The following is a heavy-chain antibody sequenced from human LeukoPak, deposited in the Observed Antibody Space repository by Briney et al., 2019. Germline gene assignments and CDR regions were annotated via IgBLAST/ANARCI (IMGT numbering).Heavy chain of an antibody. CDR3: ASGSGSYRTPYYYMDV. CDR2: IYSGEST. D-gene: IGHD3-10*01. J-gene: IGHJ6*03. CDR1: GFTVSTKY. V-gene: IGHV3-53*01. Sequence: GGSVTLSCAASGFTVSTKYMSWVRQAPGKGLEWVSIIYSGESTYYAESVKGRFIVSRDNSKNTLYLQMNSLRVDDTAVYYCASGSGSYRTPYYYMDVWGTGTTVTVSS.